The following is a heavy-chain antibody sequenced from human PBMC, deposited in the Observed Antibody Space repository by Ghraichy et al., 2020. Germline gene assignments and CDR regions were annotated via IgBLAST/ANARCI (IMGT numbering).Heavy chain of an antibody. Sequence: SXTLSLTCTVSGGSISSSYWSWIRQPPGQGLEWIGYIYYTGSTNYNPSLNSRVTISVNTSKNQFSLKLSSVTAADTAVYYCARAAQGSDWYFDYWGQGTLVTVSS. CDR3: ARAAQGSDWYFDY. J-gene: IGHJ4*02. CDR1: GGSISSSY. D-gene: IGHD6-19*01. V-gene: IGHV4-59*01. CDR2: IYYTGST.